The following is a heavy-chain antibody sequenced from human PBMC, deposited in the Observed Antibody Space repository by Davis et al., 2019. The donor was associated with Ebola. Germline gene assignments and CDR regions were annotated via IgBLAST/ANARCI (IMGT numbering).Heavy chain of an antibody. CDR2: DTSADT. Sequence: GESLKISCSASGIIFSTHVMTWVPQAPAKGLESVSTYDTSADTYYAYSVKGRFTISRDNSKNTLYLQMNGLRVEDTAIYYCAKDNRNIWSEVWGQGTMVTVSS. V-gene: IGHV3-23*01. D-gene: IGHD2-8*02. CDR3: AKDNRNIWSEV. J-gene: IGHJ3*01. CDR1: GIIFSTHV.